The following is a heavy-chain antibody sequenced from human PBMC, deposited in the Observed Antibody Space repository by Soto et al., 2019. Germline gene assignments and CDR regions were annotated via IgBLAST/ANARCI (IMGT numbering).Heavy chain of an antibody. V-gene: IGHV1-2*02. D-gene: IGHD6-13*01. CDR3: AIYRSLSAAGTLDF. Sequence: GASVKVSCKASGYTFTGYYIHWVRQAPGQGLEWMGWINPNTGGANYAQKFQGRVTMTRDTSISTAYMELTRLRSDDTALYYCAIYRSLSAAGTLDFWRTATLVTV. CDR2: INPNTGGA. J-gene: IGHJ4*02. CDR1: GYTFTGYY.